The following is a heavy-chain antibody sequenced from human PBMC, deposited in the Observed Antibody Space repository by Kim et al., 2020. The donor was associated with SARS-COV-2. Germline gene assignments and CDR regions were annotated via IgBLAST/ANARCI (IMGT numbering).Heavy chain of an antibody. J-gene: IGHJ4*02. CDR3: ARYYSLSYYFDY. Sequence: RCSPSFQGRVTISADKSISTAYLQWSSLKASNTAMYYCARYYSLSYYFDYWGQGTLVTVSS. V-gene: IGHV5-51*01. D-gene: IGHD2-21*01.